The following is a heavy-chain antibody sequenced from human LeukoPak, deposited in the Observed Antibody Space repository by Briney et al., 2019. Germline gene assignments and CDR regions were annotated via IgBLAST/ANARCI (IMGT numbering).Heavy chain of an antibody. CDR1: GFTFSSYA. CDR2: ISYDGSNK. D-gene: IGHD4-17*01. V-gene: IGHV3-30-3*01. CDR3: ARDGDYGGFDY. Sequence: GGSLRLSCAAPGFTFSSYAMHWVRQAPGKGLEWVAVISYDGSNKYYADSVKGRFTISRDNSKNTLYLQMNSLRAEDTAVYYCARDGDYGGFDYWGQGTLVTVSS. J-gene: IGHJ4*02.